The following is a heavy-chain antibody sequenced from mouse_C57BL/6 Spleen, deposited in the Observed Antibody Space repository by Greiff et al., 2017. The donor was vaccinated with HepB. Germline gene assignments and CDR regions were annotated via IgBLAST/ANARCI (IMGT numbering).Heavy chain of an antibody. CDR1: GYAFSSYW. Sequence: LEESGAELVKPGASVKISCKASGYAFSSYWMNWVKQRPGKGLEWIGQIYPGDGDTNYNGKFKGKATLTADKSSSTAYMQLSSLTSEDSAVYFCARGDRSGYKGDFDYWGQGTPLTVSA. J-gene: IGHJ2*01. V-gene: IGHV1-80*01. D-gene: IGHD3-2*02. CDR2: IYPGDGDT. CDR3: ARGDRSGYKGDFDY.